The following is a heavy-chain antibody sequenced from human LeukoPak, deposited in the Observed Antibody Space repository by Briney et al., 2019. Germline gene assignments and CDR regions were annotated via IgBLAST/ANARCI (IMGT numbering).Heavy chain of an antibody. CDR1: GYTFSTYG. J-gene: IGHJ4*02. CDR2: ISPYNGNT. V-gene: IGHV1-18*01. D-gene: IGHD6-6*01. CDR3: ARDPSSGGIAARFDY. Sequence: ASVKVSCKASGYTFSTYGISWVRQAPGQGLEWMGWISPYNGNTKYAQNLQGRVTMTRDTSTSTVYMELSSLRSEDTAVYYCARDPSSGGIAARFDYWGQGTLVTVSS.